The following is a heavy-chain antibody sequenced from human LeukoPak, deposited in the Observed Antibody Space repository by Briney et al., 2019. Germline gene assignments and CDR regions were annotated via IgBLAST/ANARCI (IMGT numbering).Heavy chain of an antibody. D-gene: IGHD1-1*01. Sequence: SVKVSRKAAGGSFSIYGITWVRQAPGQGLEWMGGIIPVYGTTNYAQKFQGRVTITTDESTSTVYMELSSLRSEDTAIYYCATNLVVEYWITYMDVWGKGTTVTVSS. CDR3: ATNLVVEYWITYMDV. V-gene: IGHV1-69*05. J-gene: IGHJ6*04. CDR2: IIPVYGTT. CDR1: GGSFSIYG.